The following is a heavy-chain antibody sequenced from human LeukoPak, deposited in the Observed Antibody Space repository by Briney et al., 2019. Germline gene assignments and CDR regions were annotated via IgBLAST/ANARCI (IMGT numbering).Heavy chain of an antibody. V-gene: IGHV4-39*01. J-gene: IGHJ4*02. CDR3: ARHYDILTGHYNPFAY. CDR2: IYFTANT. CDR1: GASIRCSSYY. Sequence: PSETLSLTCTVSGASIRCSSYYWGWIRQPPGKGLEWIGSIYFTANTYYNPSLKSRVTISVDTSRSQFSLKLISVTAADTAVYFCARHYDILTGHYNPFAYWGKGTLATVSS. D-gene: IGHD3-9*01.